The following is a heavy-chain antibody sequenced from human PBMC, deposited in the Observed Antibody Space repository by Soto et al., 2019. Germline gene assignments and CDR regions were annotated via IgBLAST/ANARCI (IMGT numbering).Heavy chain of an antibody. J-gene: IGHJ6*02. D-gene: IGHD3-16*01. CDR3: ARHPGGGPKYGMDV. CDR1: GFTFSNYA. V-gene: IGHV3-30-3*01. Sequence: VGSLRLSCEASGFTFSNYALHWVRQAPGKGLEWVADVSYDGSNKYYADSVKGRFTISRENSQNTLSLQMNSLRIEDTAVYYCARHPGGGPKYGMDVWGQGTTVTVSS. CDR2: VSYDGSNK.